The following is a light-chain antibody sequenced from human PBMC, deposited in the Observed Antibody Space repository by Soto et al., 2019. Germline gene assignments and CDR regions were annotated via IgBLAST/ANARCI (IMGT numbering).Light chain of an antibody. V-gene: IGLV2-8*01. CDR1: SSDVGGYNY. CDR3: SSYAASNNFYFV. CDR2: EVT. J-gene: IGLJ3*02. Sequence: QSALTQPPSASGSPGQSVTISCTGTSSDVGGYNYVSWYQQYPGRAPKLMIYEVTKRPSGVPDRFSGSKSGNTASLTVSGFQAEDEAYYYCSSYAASNNFYFVFGGGTKLTVL.